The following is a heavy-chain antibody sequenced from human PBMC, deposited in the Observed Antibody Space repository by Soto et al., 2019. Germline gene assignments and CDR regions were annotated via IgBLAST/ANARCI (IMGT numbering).Heavy chain of an antibody. V-gene: IGHV3-11*05. D-gene: IGHD6-19*01. CDR3: ARDHSSGWSEPAAFDI. J-gene: IGHJ3*02. CDR1: GFTFSDYY. Sequence: GGSLRLSCAASGFTFSDYYMSWIRQAPGKGLERVSYISSSSSYTNYADSVKGRFTISRDNAKNSLYLQMNSLRAEDTAVYYCARDHSSGWSEPAAFDIRGQGTMVTVSS. CDR2: ISSSSSYT.